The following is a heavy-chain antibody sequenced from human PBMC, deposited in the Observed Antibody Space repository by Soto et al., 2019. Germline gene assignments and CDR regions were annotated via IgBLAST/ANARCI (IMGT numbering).Heavy chain of an antibody. CDR2: INAGNGNT. CDR1: GYTFTSYA. Sequence: EASVKVSCKASGYTFTSYAMHWVRQAPGQRLEWMGWINAGNGNTKYSQKFQGRVTITRDTSASTAYMELSSLRSEDTAVYYCARGETGYGMDFWGQGTTVTVSS. J-gene: IGHJ6*02. CDR3: ARGETGYGMDF. V-gene: IGHV1-3*01. D-gene: IGHD1-26*01.